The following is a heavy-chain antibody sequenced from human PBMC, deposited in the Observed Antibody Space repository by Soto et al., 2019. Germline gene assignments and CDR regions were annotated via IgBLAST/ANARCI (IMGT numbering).Heavy chain of an antibody. J-gene: IGHJ6*02. CDR1: GFTFSDSY. Sequence: GGSLRLSCAASGFTFSDSYMSWIRQAPGKGLEWISYITFSGNTVYYADSLKGRFTISRDNANNSLYLQMNSLRAEDTAVYYCARVSWREKYGMDVWGQGTTVTVSS. CDR2: ITFSGNTV. CDR3: ARVSWREKYGMDV. V-gene: IGHV3-11*01.